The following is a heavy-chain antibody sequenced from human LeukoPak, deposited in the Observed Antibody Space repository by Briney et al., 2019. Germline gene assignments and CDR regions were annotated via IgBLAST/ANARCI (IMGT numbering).Heavy chain of an antibody. J-gene: IGHJ5*02. Sequence: ASVKVSCKASGGTFSSYAISWVRQAPGQGLEWMGRIIPILGIANYAQKFQGRVTITADKSTSTAYMELSSLRSEDTAVYYCARGLKGSSGSRFDPWGQGTLVTVSS. D-gene: IGHD6-6*01. CDR3: ARGLKGSSGSRFDP. CDR2: IIPILGIA. CDR1: GGTFSSYA. V-gene: IGHV1-69*04.